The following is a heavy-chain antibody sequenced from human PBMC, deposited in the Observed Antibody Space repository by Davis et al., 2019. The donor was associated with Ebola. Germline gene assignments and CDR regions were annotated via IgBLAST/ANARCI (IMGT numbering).Heavy chain of an antibody. V-gene: IGHV3-23*01. J-gene: IGHJ6*02. Sequence: GESLKISCAASGFTFSSYAMSWVRQAPGKGLEWVSAISGSGGSTYYADSVKGRFTISRDNSKNTLYLQMNSLRAEDTAVYYCAKGDYDFWSGYFPYYYYGMDVWGQGTTVTVSS. CDR3: AKGDYDFWSGYFPYYYYGMDV. CDR2: ISGSGGST. CDR1: GFTFSSYA. D-gene: IGHD3-3*01.